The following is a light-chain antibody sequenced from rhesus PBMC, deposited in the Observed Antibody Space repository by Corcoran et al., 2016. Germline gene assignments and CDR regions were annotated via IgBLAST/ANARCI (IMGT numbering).Light chain of an antibody. CDR3: QHSYSTPYS. J-gene: IGKJ2*01. V-gene: IGKV1-25*01. CDR2: EAS. Sequence: DIQMTQSPSSLSASVGDRVTITCRASQDISNDLAWYQQQPGETPQVLVYEASSLHRGIPSRFSGTGSGTGFTLPISILQSEDFATYFCQHSYSTPYSFGQGPKVELK. CDR1: QDISND.